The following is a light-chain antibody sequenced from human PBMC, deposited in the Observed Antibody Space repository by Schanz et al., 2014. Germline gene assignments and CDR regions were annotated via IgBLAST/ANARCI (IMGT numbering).Light chain of an antibody. CDR2: GAS. V-gene: IGKV3-20*01. CDR1: QSVSSY. CDR3: QQYGTSSRT. Sequence: EIVLTQSPATLSLSPGERATLSCRASQSVSSYLAWYQQKPGQAPNVLIYGASRRATGIPDRFSGSGSGTDFTLTISRLEPEDFAVYYCQQYGTSSRTFGQGTRVDIK. J-gene: IGKJ1*01.